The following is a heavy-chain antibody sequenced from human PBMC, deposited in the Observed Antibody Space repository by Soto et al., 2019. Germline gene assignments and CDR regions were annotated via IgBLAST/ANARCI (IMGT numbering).Heavy chain of an antibody. V-gene: IGHV3-7*01. Sequence: GGSMRLSWAASGLTFDNYWMTWVGQAPGKGLEWLANIDQHGRAKYNVASVRGRFTISRDNAENSLYLQMNSLRAEDTAVYYCARVNYYDSPRDDAFGLWGQGTMVTVSS. CDR1: GLTFDNYW. CDR2: IDQHGRAK. CDR3: ARVNYYDSPRDDAFGL. D-gene: IGHD3-22*01. J-gene: IGHJ3*01.